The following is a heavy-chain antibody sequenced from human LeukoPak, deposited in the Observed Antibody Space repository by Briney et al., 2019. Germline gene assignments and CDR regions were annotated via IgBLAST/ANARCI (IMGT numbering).Heavy chain of an antibody. J-gene: IGHJ4*02. V-gene: IGHV4-39*01. CDR1: GGSISSSSYY. Sequence: PSETLSLTCTVSGGSISSSSYYWGWIRPPPGKGLEWIGSIYYSGSTYYNPSLKSRVTISVDTSKNQFSLKLSSVTAADTAVHYCARTAAAGGGLDYSDYWGQGTLVTVSS. CDR3: ARTAAAGGGLDYSDY. CDR2: IYYSGST. D-gene: IGHD6-13*01.